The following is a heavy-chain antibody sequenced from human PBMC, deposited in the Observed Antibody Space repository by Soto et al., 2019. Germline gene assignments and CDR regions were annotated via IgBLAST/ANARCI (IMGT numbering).Heavy chain of an antibody. CDR3: ARDFTTYYDILTGSVYFDY. J-gene: IGHJ4*02. CDR2: ISAYNGNT. CDR1: GYTFTSYG. V-gene: IGHV1-18*04. Sequence: ASVKVSCKASGYTFTSYGISWVRQAPGQGLEWMGWISAYNGNTNYAQKLQGRVTMTTDTSTSTAYMELRSLRSDDTAVYYCARDFTTYYDILTGSVYFDYWGQGTLVTVSS. D-gene: IGHD3-9*01.